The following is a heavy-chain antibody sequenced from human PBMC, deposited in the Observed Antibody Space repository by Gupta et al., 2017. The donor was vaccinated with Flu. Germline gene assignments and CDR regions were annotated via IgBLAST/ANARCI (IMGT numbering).Heavy chain of an antibody. CDR3: VIAPDYW. Sequence: QVQLQESGPGLVKPSETLSLTCTVFGGSINRDNYSWGGIRQSPGKGLEWIVIFYNSGSTYYTPSLKSRVAISVDTSKKQFSLKLRSVTAADTAVYYCVIAPDYWGGQGTLVTVSS. CDR1: GGSINRDNYS. V-gene: IGHV4-39*01. CDR2: FYNSGST. D-gene: IGHD4-11*01. J-gene: IGHJ4*01.